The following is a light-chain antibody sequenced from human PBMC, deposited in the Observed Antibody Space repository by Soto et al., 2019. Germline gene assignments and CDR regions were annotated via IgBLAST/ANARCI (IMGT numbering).Light chain of an antibody. V-gene: IGKV1-5*03. Sequence: DIQMTQSPSTLSGSVGDRVTITCRASQTISSWLAWYQQKPGKAPKLLIYKASTLKSGVPSGFSGSGSGTEFTLTISSLQPDDFATYYCQHYNSCSEAFGQGTKVELK. CDR1: QTISSW. CDR3: QHYNSCSEA. J-gene: IGKJ1*01. CDR2: KAS.